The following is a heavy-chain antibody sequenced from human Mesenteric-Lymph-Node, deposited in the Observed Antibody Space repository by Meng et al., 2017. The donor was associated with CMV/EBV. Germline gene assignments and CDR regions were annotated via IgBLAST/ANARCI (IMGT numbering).Heavy chain of an antibody. CDR1: GLSVISNY. Sequence: GESLKISCAASGLSVISNYMSWVRQAPGKGLEWVSIMYTGGQRYYADSVKGRFTISRDNSKNTLYLQMNSLRVEDTAVYYCAKETSSPAISYNYYGLDVWGQGTTVTVSS. J-gene: IGHJ6*02. CDR2: MYTGGQR. V-gene: IGHV3-53*01. CDR3: AKETSSPAISYNYYGLDV. D-gene: IGHD2-2*01.